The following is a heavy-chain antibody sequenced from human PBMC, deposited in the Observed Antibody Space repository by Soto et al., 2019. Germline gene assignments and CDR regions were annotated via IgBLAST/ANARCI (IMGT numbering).Heavy chain of an antibody. Sequence: PSETLSLTCTLSGGSISSYYCSWIRQLPGKGLEWIGYIYYRGSTNYNPSLKSRVTISVDPSKIQFSLRLSSVTAAETAVYYCARSDGRYWGQGTLVTVSS. CDR3: ARSDGRY. CDR2: IYYRGST. J-gene: IGHJ4*01. CDR1: GGSISSYY. V-gene: IGHV4-59*01.